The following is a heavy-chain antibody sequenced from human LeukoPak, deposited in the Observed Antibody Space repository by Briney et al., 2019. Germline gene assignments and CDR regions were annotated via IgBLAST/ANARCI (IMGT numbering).Heavy chain of an antibody. J-gene: IGHJ4*02. D-gene: IGHD1-26*01. CDR1: GGSISGYY. CDR2: IHSSGNT. CDR3: VRHGGSYFIY. Sequence: SETLSLTCAVSGGSISGYYWSWIRQPPGKALEWIGYIHSSGNTVYNPSLKSRVTIAVDTSKNQFSLKLSTVTAVDTAIYYCVRHGGSYFIYWGQGTLVTVSS. V-gene: IGHV4-59*08.